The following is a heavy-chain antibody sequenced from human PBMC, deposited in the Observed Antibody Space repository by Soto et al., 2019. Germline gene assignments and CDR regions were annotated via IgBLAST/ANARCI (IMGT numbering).Heavy chain of an antibody. CDR2: FVPIFGTP. Sequence: QVQLVQSGAEVKQPVSSVKVSCKSSGPTFISYAISWVRQAPGQGLEWMGGFVPIFGTPNYAQKFQGRITITADESTSTAYMELSSLTVEDTAVFYCARSHEPLVPAGLFDYWGQGTLVIVSS. D-gene: IGHD2-2*01. CDR3: ARSHEPLVPAGLFDY. CDR1: GPTFISYA. V-gene: IGHV1-69*12. J-gene: IGHJ4*02.